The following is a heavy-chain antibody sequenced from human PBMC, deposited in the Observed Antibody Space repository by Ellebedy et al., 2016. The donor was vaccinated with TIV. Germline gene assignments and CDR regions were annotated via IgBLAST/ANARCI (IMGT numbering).Heavy chain of an antibody. Sequence: GGSLRLXXAASGFTFSSYSMNWVRQAPGKGLEWVGRSRNKGESYSTQYAASVKGRFTVSRDDSRNSLYLQMNSLKTEDTAVYYCTRHYYFDWGQGTLVTVSS. D-gene: IGHD3-22*01. CDR3: TRHYYFD. J-gene: IGHJ1*01. V-gene: IGHV3-72*01. CDR2: SRNKGESYST. CDR1: GFTFSSYS.